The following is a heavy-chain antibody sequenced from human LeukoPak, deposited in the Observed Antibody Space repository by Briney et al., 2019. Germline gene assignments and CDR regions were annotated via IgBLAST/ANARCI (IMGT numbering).Heavy chain of an antibody. CDR2: IIPIFGTA. CDR1: GGTFSSYA. CDR3: ARRRTPGYSVA. Sequence: ASVKVSCKASGGTFSSYAISWVRQAPGQGLEWMGGIIPIFGTANYAQKFQGRVTITTDESTSTAYMKLSSLRSEDTAVYYCARRRTPGYSVAWGQGTLVTVSS. D-gene: IGHD1-1*01. J-gene: IGHJ5*02. V-gene: IGHV1-69*05.